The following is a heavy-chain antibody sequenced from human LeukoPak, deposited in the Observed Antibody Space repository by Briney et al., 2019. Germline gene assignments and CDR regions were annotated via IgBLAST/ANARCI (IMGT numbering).Heavy chain of an antibody. CDR3: ARDVVVPAAPFDY. D-gene: IGHD2-2*01. CDR2: IIPIFGTA. CDR1: GGTFSSYA. V-gene: IGHV1-69*05. J-gene: IGHJ4*02. Sequence: SVKVSCKASGGTFSSYAISWVRQAPGQGLGWMGRIIPIFGTANYAQKFQGRVTITTDESTSTAYMELSSLRSEDTAVYYCARDVVVPAAPFDYWGQGTLVTVSS.